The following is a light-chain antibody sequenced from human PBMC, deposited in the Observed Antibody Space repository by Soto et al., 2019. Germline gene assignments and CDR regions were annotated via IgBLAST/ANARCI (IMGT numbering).Light chain of an antibody. CDR3: QQYNNWPLT. J-gene: IGKJ4*01. V-gene: IGKV3-15*01. CDR1: QSVSSN. CDR2: GAS. Sequence: EIVMTQSPATLSVSPGERVTLSCRASQSVSSNLAWYQQKPGQAPRLLIHGASTRATGIPARFRGSGSGTECTLTISSLQSEDSAVYYCQQYNNWPLTFGGGTKVEIK.